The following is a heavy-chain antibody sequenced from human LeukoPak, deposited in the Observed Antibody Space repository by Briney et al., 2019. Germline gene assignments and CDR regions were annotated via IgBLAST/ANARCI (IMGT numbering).Heavy chain of an antibody. D-gene: IGHD3-16*01. Sequence: PSETLSLTCTVSGGSISSYYWSWIRQPPGKGLEWIGYIYYSGSTNYSPSLKSRVTISVDTSKNQFSLKLSSVTAADTAVYYCARDARLGVTAFDYWGQGTLVTVSS. CDR1: GGSISSYY. V-gene: IGHV4-59*01. J-gene: IGHJ4*02. CDR2: IYYSGST. CDR3: ARDARLGVTAFDY.